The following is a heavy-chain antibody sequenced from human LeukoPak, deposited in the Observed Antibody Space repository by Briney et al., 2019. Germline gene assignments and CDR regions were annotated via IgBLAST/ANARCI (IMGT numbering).Heavy chain of an antibody. Sequence: GGSLRLSCAASGFTFSNYAMSWVRQAPGKGLEWVSAILGSGGSTYYADSVKGRFTVSRDNSKSTLYLQMNSLRAEDTALYYCAKWGDYDVLTGYYVPDYWGQGTLVTVSS. D-gene: IGHD3-9*01. CDR2: ILGSGGST. V-gene: IGHV3-23*01. CDR3: AKWGDYDVLTGYYVPDY. CDR1: GFTFSNYA. J-gene: IGHJ4*02.